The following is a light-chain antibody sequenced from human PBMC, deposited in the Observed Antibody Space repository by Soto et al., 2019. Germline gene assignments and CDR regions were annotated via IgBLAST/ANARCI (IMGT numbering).Light chain of an antibody. Sequence: EIVMTRSPATLSVSPGERATLSCRASQRVSSNLAWYQQKPGQAPRLLIYGASTRATGIPARFSGSGSGTEFTLTISSLQSEDFAIYYCQQDNNWPPSTFGQGTKLEIK. CDR2: GAS. J-gene: IGKJ2*01. CDR1: QRVSSN. V-gene: IGKV3-15*01. CDR3: QQDNNWPPST.